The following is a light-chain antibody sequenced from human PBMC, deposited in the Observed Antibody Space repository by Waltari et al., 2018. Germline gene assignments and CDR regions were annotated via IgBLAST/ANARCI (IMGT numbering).Light chain of an antibody. J-gene: IGLJ2*01. V-gene: IGLV2-8*01. CDR1: TSDVGGYNY. CDR2: EVN. CDR3: SSYAGSNNVV. Sequence: QSALTQPPSASGSPGQSVTISCTGTTSDVGGYNYVSWYQQNPGKAPKLMIYEVNKRPSGVPYRFSGSKSGKTASLTVSGLQAEDEADYYCSSYAGSNNVVFGGGTKLTVL.